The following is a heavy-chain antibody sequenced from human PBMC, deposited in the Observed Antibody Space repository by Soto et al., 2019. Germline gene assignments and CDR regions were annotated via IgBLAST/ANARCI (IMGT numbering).Heavy chain of an antibody. Sequence: GGSLRLSCAASGFTITEYYIDWIRQATGRGLEWVAYVSNRGRTAEYADFAQGRITISRDIVKNSVYLEMNSLRAEDTAVYYCARDFSAPPSSNGFDVCGQWTTVTVSS. CDR2: VSNRGRTA. CDR1: GFTITEYY. CDR3: ARDFSAPPSSNGFDV. J-gene: IGHJ6*02. V-gene: IGHV3-11*01.